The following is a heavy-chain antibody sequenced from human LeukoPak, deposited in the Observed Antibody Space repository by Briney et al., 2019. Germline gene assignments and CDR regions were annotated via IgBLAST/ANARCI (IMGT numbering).Heavy chain of an antibody. CDR3: ARETDIAVAANYFDY. V-gene: IGHV1-46*01. CDR2: INPSGGGT. CDR1: GYIFTNYY. Sequence: ASVKVSCKASGYIFTNYYIHWVRQAPGQGPEWMGIINPSGGGTTYAPKFQGRVTMTKDTSTSTVYMVLSRLGSADTALYYCARETDIAVAANYFDYWGQGTLVTVSS. D-gene: IGHD6-19*01. J-gene: IGHJ4*02.